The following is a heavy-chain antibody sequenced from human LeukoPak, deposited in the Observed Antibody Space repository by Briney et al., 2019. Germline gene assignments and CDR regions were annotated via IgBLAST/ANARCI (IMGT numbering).Heavy chain of an antibody. CDR3: ARVEELLYYFDY. V-gene: IGHV1-2*06. Sequence: ASVKVSCKASGYTFTGYYMHWVRQAPGQGLEWIGRINPNSGGTNYAQKFQGRVTMTRDTSISTAYMELSRLRSDDTAVYYCARVEELLYYFDYWGQGTLVTVSS. J-gene: IGHJ4*02. CDR1: GYTFTGYY. CDR2: INPNSGGT. D-gene: IGHD2-2*01.